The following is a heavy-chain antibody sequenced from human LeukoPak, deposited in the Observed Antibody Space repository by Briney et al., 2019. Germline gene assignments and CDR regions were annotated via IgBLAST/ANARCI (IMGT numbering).Heavy chain of an antibody. D-gene: IGHD6-13*01. Sequence: GGSLRLPCAASGFTFDDYAMHWVRQAPGKGLEWVSGISWNSGSIGYADSVKGRFTISRDNAKNSLYLQMNSLRAEDTALYYCAKGNSSSWYGFDYWGQGTLVTVSS. CDR1: GFTFDDYA. CDR2: ISWNSGSI. CDR3: AKGNSSSWYGFDY. V-gene: IGHV3-9*01. J-gene: IGHJ4*02.